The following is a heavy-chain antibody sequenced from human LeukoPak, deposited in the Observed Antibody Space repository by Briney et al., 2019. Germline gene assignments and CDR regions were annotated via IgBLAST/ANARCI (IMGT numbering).Heavy chain of an antibody. CDR3: ASCTAAAGTFDYYYMDV. V-gene: IGHV4-59*11. D-gene: IGHD6-13*01. CDR1: GGSISSHY. CDR2: IYYSGST. J-gene: IGHJ6*03. Sequence: KTSETLSLTCTVSGGSISSHYWSWMRQPPGKGLEWIGYIYYSGSTNYNPSLKSRVTISVDTSKNQFSLKLSSVTAADTAVYYCASCTAAAGTFDYYYMDVWGKGTTVTVSS.